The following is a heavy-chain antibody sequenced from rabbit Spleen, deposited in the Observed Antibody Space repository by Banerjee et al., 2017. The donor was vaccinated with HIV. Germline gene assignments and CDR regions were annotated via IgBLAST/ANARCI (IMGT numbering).Heavy chain of an antibody. J-gene: IGHJ6*01. CDR3: ARDTSSSFSSYGMDL. V-gene: IGHV1S45*01. CDR1: GVSFSGSSY. Sequence: QEQLEESGGDLVKPGASLTLTCIASGVSFSGSSYMCWVRQAPGKGLDWIACIDAGSSGSAYYASWAKGRFTITLSTSLNTVTLQMTSLTAADTATYFCARDTSSSFSSYGMDLWGPGTLVTVS. CDR2: IDAGSSGSA. D-gene: IGHD1-1*01.